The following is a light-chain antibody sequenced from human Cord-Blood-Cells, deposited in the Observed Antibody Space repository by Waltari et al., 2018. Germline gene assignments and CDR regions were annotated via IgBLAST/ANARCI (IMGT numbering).Light chain of an antibody. CDR1: QSVTSY. CDR3: QQRSNWPPFT. CDR2: DAS. V-gene: IGKV3-11*01. Sequence: ELVLTQSPATLSLSPGDRATLSCRASQSVTSYLAWYQQKPGQAPRLLIYDASNRATGIPARFSGSGSGTDFTLTISSLEPEDVAVYYCQQRSNWPPFTFGPGTKVDIK. J-gene: IGKJ3*01.